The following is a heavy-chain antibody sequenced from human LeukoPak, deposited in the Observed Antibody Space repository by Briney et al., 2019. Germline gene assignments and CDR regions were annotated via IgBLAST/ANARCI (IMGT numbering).Heavy chain of an antibody. CDR3: ASRFYDILTGYENYFDY. V-gene: IGHV1-69*13. CDR1: GGTFSSYA. CDR2: IIPIFGTA. J-gene: IGHJ4*02. Sequence: SVKVSCKASGGTFSSYAISWVRQAPGQGLEWMGGIIPIFGTANYAQKFRGRVTITADESTSTAYMELSSLRSEDTAVYYCASRFYDILTGYENYFDYWGQGTLVTVSS. D-gene: IGHD3-9*01.